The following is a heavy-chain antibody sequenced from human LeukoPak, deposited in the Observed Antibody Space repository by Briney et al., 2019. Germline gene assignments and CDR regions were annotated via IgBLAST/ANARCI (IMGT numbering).Heavy chain of an antibody. V-gene: IGHV4-39*01. CDR1: GGSLSSDNYY. CDR3: VKHYMGSSYNHGLDC. J-gene: IGHJ4*02. D-gene: IGHD3-10*01. CDR2: IYYSGTT. Sequence: SETLSLTCTVSGGSLSSDNYYWGWIRQPPGKGLEWIGSIYYSGTTYYNPSLKSRVTISVDTSKNQFSLKLSSVTAADTALYYCVKHYMGSSYNHGLDCWGQGTLVTVSS.